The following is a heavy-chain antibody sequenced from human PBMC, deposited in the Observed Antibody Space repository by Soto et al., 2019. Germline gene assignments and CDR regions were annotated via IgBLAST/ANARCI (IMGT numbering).Heavy chain of an antibody. V-gene: IGHV1-2*04. CDR3: ARASAGEAIDY. Sequence: ASVKVSCKASGYTFTGYYMHWVQQAPGQGLEWMGWINPNSGGTNYAQKFQGWVTMTRDTSISTAYMELSRLRSDDTAVYYCARASAGEAIDYWGQGTLVTVSS. D-gene: IGHD7-27*01. CDR1: GYTFTGYY. J-gene: IGHJ4*02. CDR2: INPNSGGT.